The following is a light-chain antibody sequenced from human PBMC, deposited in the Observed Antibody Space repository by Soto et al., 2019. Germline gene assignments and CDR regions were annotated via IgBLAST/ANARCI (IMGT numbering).Light chain of an antibody. CDR3: ASYTSSSTSVI. Sequence: QSVLTQPASVSGSPGQSITISCTGTSSDVGGYKYVSWYQQHPDTAPKLIIVEVSNRPSGIYSRFSGSKSGNTASLTISWLQAEDEADYYCASYTSSSTSVIFGRGTKLTVL. CDR2: EVS. CDR1: SSDVGGYKY. J-gene: IGLJ2*01. V-gene: IGLV2-14*01.